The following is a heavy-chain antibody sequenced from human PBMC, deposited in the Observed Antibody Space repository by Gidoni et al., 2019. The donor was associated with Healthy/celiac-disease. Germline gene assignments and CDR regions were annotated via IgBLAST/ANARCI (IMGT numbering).Heavy chain of an antibody. CDR1: GFSLSTSGVG. V-gene: IGHV2-5*02. Sequence: QITLKESGPTLVKPTQTLTLTCTFSGFSLSTSGVGVGWIRQPPGKALEWLALIYWDDDKRYSPSLKSRLTITKDTSKNQVVLTMTNMDPVDTATYYCAHTFYYDILTGFDYWGQGTLVTVSS. D-gene: IGHD3-9*01. CDR2: IYWDDDK. CDR3: AHTFYYDILTGFDY. J-gene: IGHJ4*02.